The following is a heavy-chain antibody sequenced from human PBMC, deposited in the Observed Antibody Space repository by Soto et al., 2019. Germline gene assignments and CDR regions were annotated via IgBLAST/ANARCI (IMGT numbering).Heavy chain of an antibody. J-gene: IGHJ4*02. CDR3: VRDSGAKLSSS. D-gene: IGHD6-13*01. V-gene: IGHV1-69*13. CDR2: IVPIYRTA. CDR1: GGTFSSYR. Sequence: SVKVSCKASGGTFSSYRINWVRQAPGQGLEWVGGIVPIYRTADYAQKFQGRVTITADESARTSYMELRSLKSQDTAVYYCVRDSGAKLSSSWGKGTLVTVSS.